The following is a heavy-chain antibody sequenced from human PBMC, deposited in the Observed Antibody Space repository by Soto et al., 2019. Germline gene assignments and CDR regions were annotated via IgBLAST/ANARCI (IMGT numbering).Heavy chain of an antibody. CDR1: GYTFVDYF. D-gene: IGHD6-19*01. J-gene: IGHJ4*02. Sequence: AASVKVSCKTSGYTFVDYFIHWVRQAPGQGLEWMGWINPNSGGTKSAEKFQGRVTMTRDTSISTAYMELSRLTSDDTAVYYCASAAVTGTAGLDFWGQGTQVTVSS. CDR3: ASAAVTGTAGLDF. CDR2: INPNSGGT. V-gene: IGHV1-2*02.